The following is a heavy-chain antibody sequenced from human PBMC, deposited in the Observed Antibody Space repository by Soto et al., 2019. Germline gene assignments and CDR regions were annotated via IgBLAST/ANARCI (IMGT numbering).Heavy chain of an antibody. CDR1: GYTFSGYY. V-gene: IGHV1-69*13. CDR2: IIPIFGTA. CDR3: ARAGSTVTAYYYYGMDV. Sequence: GASVKVSCKASGYTFSGYYIHWVRQAPGQGLEWMGGIIPIFGTANYAQKFQGRVTITADESTSTAYMELSSLRSEDTAVYYCARAGSTVTAYYYYGMDVWGQGTTVTVSS. D-gene: IGHD4-4*01. J-gene: IGHJ6*02.